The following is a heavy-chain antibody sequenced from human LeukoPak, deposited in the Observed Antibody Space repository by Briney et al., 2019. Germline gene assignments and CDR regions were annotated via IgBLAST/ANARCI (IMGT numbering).Heavy chain of an antibody. D-gene: IGHD3-9*01. CDR2: INHSRST. Sequence: PSETLSLTCAVYGGSFSGYYWSWIRQPPGKGLEWIGEINHSRSTNYNPSLKSRVTISVDTSKNQFSLKLSSVTAADTAVYYCARSTFSSFDFDYWGQGTLVTVSS. CDR3: ARSTFSSFDFDY. V-gene: IGHV4-34*01. J-gene: IGHJ4*02. CDR1: GGSFSGYY.